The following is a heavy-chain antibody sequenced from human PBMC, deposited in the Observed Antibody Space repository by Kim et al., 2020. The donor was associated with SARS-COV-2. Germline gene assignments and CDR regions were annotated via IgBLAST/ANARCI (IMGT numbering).Heavy chain of an antibody. V-gene: IGHV3-48*03. J-gene: IGHJ1*01. CDR1: GFAFSTYD. Sequence: GGSLRLSCAASGFAFSTYDMSWVRQAPGKGLEWISYITSTSNSVYYVDSVKGRFTISRDNAKNSLFLQLNSLRADDTAVYFCARDRGWSGDNKYLQHWGQGTLVVVSS. CDR3: ARDRGWSGDNKYLQH. D-gene: IGHD2-15*01. CDR2: ITSTSNSV.